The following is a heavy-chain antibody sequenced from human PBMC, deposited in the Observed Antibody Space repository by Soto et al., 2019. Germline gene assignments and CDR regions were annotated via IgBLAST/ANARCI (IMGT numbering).Heavy chain of an antibody. CDR1: GYTFTSYG. D-gene: IGHD5-12*01. CDR3: ARDPPRGYSGYDYYYYYYMDV. CDR2: ISAYNGNT. Sequence: ASVKVSCKASGYTFTSYGISWVRQAPGQGLEWMGWISAYNGNTNYAQKLQGRVTMTTDTSTSTAYMELRSLRSDDTAVYYCARDPPRGYSGYDYYYYYYMDVWGKGTTVTVSS. V-gene: IGHV1-18*01. J-gene: IGHJ6*03.